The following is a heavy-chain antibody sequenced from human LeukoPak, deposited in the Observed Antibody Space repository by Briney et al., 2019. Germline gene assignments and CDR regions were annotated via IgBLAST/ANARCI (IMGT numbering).Heavy chain of an antibody. CDR3: AGTSLGLGGYSGYSWFDP. V-gene: IGHV1-69*04. D-gene: IGHD5-12*01. Sequence: ASVKVSCKASGYTFTSYGISWVRQAPGQGLEWMGRIIPILGIANYAQKFQGRVTITADKSTSTAYMELSSLRSEDTAVYYCAGTSLGLGGYSGYSWFDPWGQGTLVTVSS. CDR2: IIPILGIA. J-gene: IGHJ5*02. CDR1: GYTFTSYG.